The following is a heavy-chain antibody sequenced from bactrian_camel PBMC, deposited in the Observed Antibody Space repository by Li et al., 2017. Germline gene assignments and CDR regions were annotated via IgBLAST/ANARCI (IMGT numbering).Heavy chain of an antibody. V-gene: IGHV3S53*01. CDR1: GSTYRGDRGNC. CDR2: IDSVGRT. J-gene: IGHJ4*01. CDR3: ASDPELLGAYYGMGVRGNFTY. D-gene: IGHD3*01. Sequence: HVQLVESGGGSVQAGGSLRLSCKVSGSTYRGDRGNCMGWFRQAPGKEREGVAAIDSVGRTKYADSVKGRFTISQDNAKNTLYLQMSSLKPEDTAMYYCASDPELLGAYYGMGVRGNFTYWGQGTQVTVS.